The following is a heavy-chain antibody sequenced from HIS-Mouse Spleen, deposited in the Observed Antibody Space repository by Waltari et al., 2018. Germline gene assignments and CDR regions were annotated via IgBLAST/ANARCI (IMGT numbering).Heavy chain of an antibody. CDR1: GFTFSSYA. J-gene: IGHJ4*02. CDR2: ISGSGCST. Sequence: EVQLLESGGGLVQPGGSLRLSCAASGFTFSSYAMSWVRQAPGNGREWVSAISGSGCSTYYADSVKGRFTISRDNSKNTLYLQMNSLRAEDTAVYYCAKSRGGDCYDYWGQGTLVTVSS. V-gene: IGHV3-23*01. D-gene: IGHD2-21*01. CDR3: AKSRGGDCYDY.